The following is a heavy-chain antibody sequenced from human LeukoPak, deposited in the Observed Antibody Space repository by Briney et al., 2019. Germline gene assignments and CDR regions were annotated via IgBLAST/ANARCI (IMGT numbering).Heavy chain of an antibody. CDR3: AKTTAGYSSGRYPGWPIDY. CDR1: GFTFSIYW. D-gene: IGHD6-19*01. Sequence: GSLRLSCAASGFTFSIYWMSWVRQAPGKGLEWVANINQDGSQKYYVDSVKGRFTISRDNAKNSFFLQMSSLRAEDTAVYYCAKTTAGYSSGRYPGWPIDYWGQGTLVTVSS. J-gene: IGHJ4*02. CDR2: INQDGSQK. V-gene: IGHV3-7*03.